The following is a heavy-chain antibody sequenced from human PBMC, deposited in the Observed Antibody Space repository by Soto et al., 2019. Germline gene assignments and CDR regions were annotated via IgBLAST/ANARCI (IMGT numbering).Heavy chain of an antibody. J-gene: IGHJ4*02. V-gene: IGHV3-30*18. CDR1: GFTFSSYG. CDR3: AKDFRSSPTLYDY. Sequence: PVGSLRLSCAASGFTFSSYGMHWVRQAPGKGLEWVAVISYDGSNKYYADSVKGRFTISRDNSKNTLYLQMNSLRAEDTAVYYCAKDFRSSPTLYDYWGQGTLVTVSS. CDR2: ISYDGSNK. D-gene: IGHD6-13*01.